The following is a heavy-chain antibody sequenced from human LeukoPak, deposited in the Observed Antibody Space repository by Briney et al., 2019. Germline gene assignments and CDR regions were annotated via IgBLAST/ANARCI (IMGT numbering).Heavy chain of an antibody. J-gene: IGHJ4*02. CDR1: GGSFSGYY. V-gene: IGHV4-34*01. CDR2: INHSGST. CDR3: ARDIEVRDFWSGGDY. Sequence: SETLSLTCAVYGGSFSGYYWSWIRQPPGKGLEWIGEINHSGSTNYNPSLKSRVTISVDTSKNQFSLKLSSVTAADTAVYYCARDIEVRDFWSGGDYWGQGTLVTVSS. D-gene: IGHD3-3*01.